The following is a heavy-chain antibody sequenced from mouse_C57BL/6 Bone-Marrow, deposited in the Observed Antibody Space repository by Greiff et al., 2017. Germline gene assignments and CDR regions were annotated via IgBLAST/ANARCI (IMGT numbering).Heavy chain of an antibody. D-gene: IGHD1-1*02. J-gene: IGHJ3*01. CDR2: INPGSGGT. CDR1: GYAFTNYL. CDR3: ARRWAY. Sequence: QVQLQQSGAELVRPGTSVTVSCKASGYAFTNYLIEWVKQRPGQGLEWIGVINPGSGGTNYNEKFKGKATLTADKSSSTAYLQLSSLTSEDSAVYFCARRWAYGGQGTLVTVSA. V-gene: IGHV1-54*01.